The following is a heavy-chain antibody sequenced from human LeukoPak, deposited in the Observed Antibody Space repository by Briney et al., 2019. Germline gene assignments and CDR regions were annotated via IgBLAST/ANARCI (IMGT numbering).Heavy chain of an antibody. J-gene: IGHJ4*02. CDR3: ARTLWFGELPHY. Sequence: GGSLRLSCAASGFTISDYYMSWIRQAPGKGLEWVSYISSSGSTIYYADSVKGRFTISRDNAKNSLYLQMNSLRAEDTAVYYCARTLWFGELPHYWGQGTLVTVSS. CDR1: GFTISDYY. CDR2: ISSSGSTI. V-gene: IGHV3-11*01. D-gene: IGHD3-10*01.